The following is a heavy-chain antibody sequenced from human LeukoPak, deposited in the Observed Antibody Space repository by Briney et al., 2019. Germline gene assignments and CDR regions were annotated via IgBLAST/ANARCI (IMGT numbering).Heavy chain of an antibody. J-gene: IGHJ4*02. CDR3: ASCYYDSSGYYYFDY. D-gene: IGHD3-22*01. CDR2: IKPSSGAT. Sequence: GASVKVSCKASGYTFSGHYMHWVRQAPGQGLGWMGWIKPSSGATNYAQKFRGGVTMTRDTSNRTSYMELSRLRSDDTALYYCASCYYDSSGYYYFDYWGQGTLVTVSS. V-gene: IGHV1-2*02. CDR1: GYTFSGHY.